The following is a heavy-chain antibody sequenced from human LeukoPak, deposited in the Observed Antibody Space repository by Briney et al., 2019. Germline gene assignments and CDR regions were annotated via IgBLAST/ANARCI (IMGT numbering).Heavy chain of an antibody. CDR3: AGGSSYVSRAYYYYGMDV. CDR1: GYTXTSYG. J-gene: IGHJ6*02. CDR2: ISAYNGNT. D-gene: IGHD2-8*01. Sequence: ASVKVSCKASGYTXTSYGISWVRQAPGQGLESMGWISAYNGNTNYAQKLQGRVTMTTDTSTSTAYMELRSLRSDDTAVYYCAGGSSYVSRAYYYYGMDVWGQGTTVTVSS. V-gene: IGHV1-18*01.